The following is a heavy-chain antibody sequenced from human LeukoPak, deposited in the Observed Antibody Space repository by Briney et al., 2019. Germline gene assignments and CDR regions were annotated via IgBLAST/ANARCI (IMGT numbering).Heavy chain of an antibody. V-gene: IGHV3-21*01. CDR3: ARDGSAVAPHDVNWFDP. CDR1: GFTFSSYS. Sequence: KTGGSLRLSCAASGFTFSSYSMNWVRQAPGKGLKWVSYISSSSSYIYYADSVKGRFTISRDNAKNSLYLQMNSLRPEDTAVYYCARDGSAVAPHDVNWFDPWGEGTLVTVSS. CDR2: ISSSSSYI. J-gene: IGHJ5*02. D-gene: IGHD6-19*01.